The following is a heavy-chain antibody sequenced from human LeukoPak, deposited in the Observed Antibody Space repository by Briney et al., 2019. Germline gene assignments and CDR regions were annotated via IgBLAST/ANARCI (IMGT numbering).Heavy chain of an antibody. Sequence: SETLSLTCTVSGGSISGYYWSWIRQPVGKGLEWIGRIYTSGITNYNPSLKSRVTMSVDTSKNQFFLKLSSVTAADTAVYYCARDSVGGEYFDYWGQGTLVTVSS. V-gene: IGHV4-4*07. CDR3: ARDSVGGEYFDY. J-gene: IGHJ4*02. CDR1: GGSISGYY. CDR2: IYTSGIT. D-gene: IGHD3-10*01.